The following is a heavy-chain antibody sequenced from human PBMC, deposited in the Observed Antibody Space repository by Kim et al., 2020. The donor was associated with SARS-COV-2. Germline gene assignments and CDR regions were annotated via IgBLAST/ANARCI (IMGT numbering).Heavy chain of an antibody. D-gene: IGHD5-12*01. CDR2: INAGNGNT. Sequence: ASVKVSCKASGYTFTSYAMHWVRQAPGQRLEWMGWINAGNGNTKYSQKFQGRVTITRDTSASTAYMELSSLRSEDTAVYYCARDPTNRYSGYGRLFDYWGQGTLVTVSS. V-gene: IGHV1-3*01. CDR3: ARDPTNRYSGYGRLFDY. CDR1: GYTFTSYA. J-gene: IGHJ4*02.